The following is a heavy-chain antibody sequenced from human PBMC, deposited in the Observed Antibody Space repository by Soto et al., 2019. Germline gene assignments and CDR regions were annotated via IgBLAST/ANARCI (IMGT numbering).Heavy chain of an antibody. CDR1: GQSFSGHS. Sequence: QVQLQQWGAGLVKPSETLSLSCAVYGQSFSGHSWAWIRQPPGKGLEWIGEINESGSTYYNPSLKSRVTISTGTAKNQFSLTLSSVSAADTAAYFCARGSGIVALPGELEDVNYDYWGQGTLVNVSS. CDR3: ARGSGIVALPGELEDVNYDY. D-gene: IGHD1-1*01. CDR2: INESGST. J-gene: IGHJ4*02. V-gene: IGHV4-34*01.